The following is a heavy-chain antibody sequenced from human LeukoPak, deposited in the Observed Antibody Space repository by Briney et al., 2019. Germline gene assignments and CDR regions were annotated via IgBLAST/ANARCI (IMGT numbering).Heavy chain of an antibody. CDR3: ARGSGIAAAGTLWFDP. CDR1: GDSVSSNSAA. CDR2: THYRSKWYN. Sequence: SQTLSLTCALSGDSVSSNSAAWNWIRQPPSRGLEWLGRTHYRSKWYNDYAVSVKSRITINPDTSKNQFSLQLNSVTPEDTAVYYCARGSGIAAAGTLWFDPWGQGTLVTVSS. D-gene: IGHD6-13*01. J-gene: IGHJ5*02. V-gene: IGHV6-1*01.